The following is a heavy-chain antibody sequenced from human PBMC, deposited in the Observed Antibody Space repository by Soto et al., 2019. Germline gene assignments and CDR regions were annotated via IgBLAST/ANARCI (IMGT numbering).Heavy chain of an antibody. V-gene: IGHV4-61*01. CDR1: GGSVSSGSYY. CDR2: NYYSGST. CDR3: ARGIEGWYQGRYYYGMDV. D-gene: IGHD6-19*01. J-gene: IGHJ6*02. Sequence: QVQLQESGPGLVKPSETLSLTCTVSGGSVSSGSYYWSWIRQPPGKGLEWIGYNYYSGSTNYNPSGKSRVTISVDTSKNQFSLKLSSVTAADTAVYYCARGIEGWYQGRYYYGMDVWGQGTTVTVSS.